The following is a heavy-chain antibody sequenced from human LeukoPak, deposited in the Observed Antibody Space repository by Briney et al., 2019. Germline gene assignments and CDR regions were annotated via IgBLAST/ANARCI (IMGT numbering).Heavy chain of an antibody. Sequence: PSETLSLTCTVSGGSISSYYWSWIRQPPGKGLEWIGYIYYSGSTNYNPSLKSRVTISVDTSKNQFSLKLSSVTAADTSVDYCARHGGSLWSGYFRSYYYYGMDVWGQGTTVTVSS. CDR3: ARHGGSLWSGYFRSYYYYGMDV. D-gene: IGHD3-3*01. V-gene: IGHV4-59*08. CDR2: IYYSGST. J-gene: IGHJ6*02. CDR1: GGSISSYY.